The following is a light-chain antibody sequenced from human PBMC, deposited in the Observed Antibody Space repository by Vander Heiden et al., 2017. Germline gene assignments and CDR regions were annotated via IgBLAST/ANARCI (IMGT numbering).Light chain of an antibody. J-gene: IGKJ1*01. CDR2: DVS. CDR3: QQDNNWPWT. CDR1: QSVSSR. V-gene: IGKV3-15*01. Sequence: EIVMTQSPATLSVSPGERATLSCRASQSVSSRLAWYQQKPGQAPRLLIYDVSTRATGIPARFSGSGSGTELTLTISSLQSEDFAVYYCQQDNNWPWTFGQGTKVEIK.